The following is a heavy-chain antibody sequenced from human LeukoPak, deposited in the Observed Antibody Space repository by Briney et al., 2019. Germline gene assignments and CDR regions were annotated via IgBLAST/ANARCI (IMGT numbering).Heavy chain of an antibody. CDR2: ISYDGSNK. Sequence: GRSLRLSCAASGFTFSSYAMHWVRQAPGKGLEWVAVISYDGSNKYYAGSVKGRFTISRDNSKNTLYLQMNSLRAEDTAVYYCARDQIINDFWSGYVPSYYYYGMDVWGQGTTVTVSS. J-gene: IGHJ6*02. CDR3: ARDQIINDFWSGYVPSYYYYGMDV. V-gene: IGHV3-30-3*01. D-gene: IGHD3-3*01. CDR1: GFTFSSYA.